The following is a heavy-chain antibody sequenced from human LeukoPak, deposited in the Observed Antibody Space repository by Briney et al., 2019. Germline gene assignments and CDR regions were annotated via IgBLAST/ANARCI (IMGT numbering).Heavy chain of an antibody. CDR1: GGSISSYY. J-gene: IGHJ4*02. V-gene: IGHV4-59*12. CDR2: IYHSGST. CDR3: ARAWGSGYYFDY. D-gene: IGHD3-22*01. Sequence: PSETLSLTCTVSGGSISSYYWSWIRQPPGKGLEWIGYIYHSGSTYYNPSLKSRVTISVDRSKNQFSLKLSSVTAADTAVYYCARAWGSGYYFDYWGQGTLVTVSS.